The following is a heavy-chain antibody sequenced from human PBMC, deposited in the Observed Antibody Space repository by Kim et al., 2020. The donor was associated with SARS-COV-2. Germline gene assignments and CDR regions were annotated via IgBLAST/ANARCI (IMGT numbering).Heavy chain of an antibody. CDR1: GFTVSSNY. V-gene: IGHV3-53*01. CDR2: IYSGGST. D-gene: IGHD4-4*01. Sequence: GGSLRLSCAASGFTVSSNYMSWVRQAPGKGLEWVSVIYSGGSTYYADSVKGRFTISRDNSKNTLYLQMNSLRAEDTAVYYCARELTVTIDPANYYYYGMDVWGQGTTVTVSS. J-gene: IGHJ6*02. CDR3: ARELTVTIDPANYYYYGMDV.